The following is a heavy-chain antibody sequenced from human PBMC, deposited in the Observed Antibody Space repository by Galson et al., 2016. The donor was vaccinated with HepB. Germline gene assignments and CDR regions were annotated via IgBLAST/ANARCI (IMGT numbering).Heavy chain of an antibody. CDR3: AGPQTYSGNYDYYYYGMDV. CDR1: GYTFTSYY. J-gene: IGHJ6*02. V-gene: IGHV1-2*06. D-gene: IGHD1-26*01. Sequence: SVKVSCKASGYTFTSYYMHWVRQAPGQGLEWMGRINPNSGVTNYAQRFQGRVTMTRDTSISTVYMELSRLRSDDTAVYYCAGPQTYSGNYDYYYYGMDVWGQGTTVTVSS. CDR2: INPNSGVT.